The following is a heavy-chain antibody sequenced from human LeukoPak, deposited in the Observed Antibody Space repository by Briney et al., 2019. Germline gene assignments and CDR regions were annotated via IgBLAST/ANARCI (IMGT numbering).Heavy chain of an antibody. D-gene: IGHD1-26*01. CDR1: GFTFSSYS. J-gene: IGHJ4*02. Sequence: PGGSLRLSCAASGFTFSSYSMNWVRQAPGKGLEWVAVIWYDGSNKYYADSVKGRFTISRDNSKNTLYLQMNSLRAEDTAVYHCARGGDSGSYSVDYWGQGTLVTVSS. V-gene: IGHV3-33*08. CDR3: ARGGDSGSYSVDY. CDR2: IWYDGSNK.